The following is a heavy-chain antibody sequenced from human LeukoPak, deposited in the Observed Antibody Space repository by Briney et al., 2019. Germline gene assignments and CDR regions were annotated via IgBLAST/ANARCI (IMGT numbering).Heavy chain of an antibody. J-gene: IGHJ6*03. Sequence: GGSLRLSCAAFGFTFSSHWMSWVRQAPGKGLEWVANINQDGSEKYSVDSVKGRFIISRENAKNSVYLQMNSLRAEDTAVYYCARVGDDFWSGSFYYMDVWGKGTTVTVSS. CDR2: INQDGSEK. D-gene: IGHD3-3*01. CDR3: ARVGDDFWSGSFYYMDV. CDR1: GFTFSSHW. V-gene: IGHV3-7*01.